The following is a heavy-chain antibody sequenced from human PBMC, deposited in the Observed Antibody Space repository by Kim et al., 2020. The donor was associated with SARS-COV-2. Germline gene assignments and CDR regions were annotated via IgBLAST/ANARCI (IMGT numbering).Heavy chain of an antibody. CDR2: ISWGSDRI. CDR1: GFRFGDYA. CDR3: SKDRETGDRALRKFYGLDA. J-gene: IGHJ6*02. Sequence: GGSLRLSCVASGFRFGDYAMHWVRQGPGKGLEWVSGISWGSDRIDYADSVKGRFTISRDNAKNSLYLEMHSLRVEDTALYYCSKDRETGDRALRKFYGLDAWGQGTTVTVSS. V-gene: IGHV3-9*01. D-gene: IGHD2-21*01.